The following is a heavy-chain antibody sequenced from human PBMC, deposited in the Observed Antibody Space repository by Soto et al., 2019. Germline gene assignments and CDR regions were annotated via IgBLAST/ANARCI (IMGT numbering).Heavy chain of an antibody. CDR2: IKQDGSEK. D-gene: IGHD3-3*01. Sequence: HPGGSLRLSCAASGFTFSSYWMSWVRQAPGKGLEWVANIKQDGSEKYYVDSVKGRFTISRDNAKNSLYLQMNSLRAEDTAVYYCAREYYDFWSGYYGPYYYYGMDVWGQGTTVTVSS. J-gene: IGHJ6*02. V-gene: IGHV3-7*03. CDR1: GFTFSSYW. CDR3: AREYYDFWSGYYGPYYYYGMDV.